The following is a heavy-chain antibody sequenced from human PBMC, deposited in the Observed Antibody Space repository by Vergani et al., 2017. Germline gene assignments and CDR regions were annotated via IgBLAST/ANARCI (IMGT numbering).Heavy chain of an antibody. V-gene: IGHV4-59*01. J-gene: IGHJ6*03. CDR3: ARYYGSGSYYAYGYYYYMDV. D-gene: IGHD3-10*01. CDR2: IYYSGST. CDR1: GGSISSYY. Sequence: QLLLQESDPGLVKPSETLSLTCTVSGGSISSYYWSWIRQPPGKGLEWIGYIYYSGSTNYNPSLKSRVTISVDTSKNQFSLKLSSVTAADTAVYYCARYYGSGSYYAYGYYYYMDVWGKGTTVTVSS.